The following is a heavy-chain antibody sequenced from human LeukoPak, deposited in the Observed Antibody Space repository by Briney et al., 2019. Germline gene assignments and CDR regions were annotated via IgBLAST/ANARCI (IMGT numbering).Heavy chain of an antibody. CDR1: GGSISSYY. CDR2: IYTSGST. CDR3: AGGPRYCSSTSCYIVFDP. J-gene: IGHJ5*02. V-gene: IGHV4-4*07. Sequence: SETLSLTCTVSGGSISSYYWSWIRQPAGKGLEWIGRIYTSGSTNYNPSLKSRVTMSVDKSKNQFSLKLSSLTAADTAVYYCAGGPRYCSSTSCYIVFDPWGQGTLVTVSS. D-gene: IGHD2-2*02.